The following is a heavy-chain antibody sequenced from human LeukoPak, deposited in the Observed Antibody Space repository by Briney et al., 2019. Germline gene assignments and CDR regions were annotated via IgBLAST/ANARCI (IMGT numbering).Heavy chain of an antibody. V-gene: IGHV1-18*01. D-gene: IGHD6-13*01. Sequence: ASVKVSCKASGYTFTSYGISWVRQAPGQGLEWMGWISAYNGNTNYAQKLQGRVTMTTDTSTSTAYMELRSLRSDDTAVYCCARVYYSNSYDYWYFDLWGRGTLVTVSS. CDR1: GYTFTSYG. CDR2: ISAYNGNT. CDR3: ARVYYSNSYDYWYFDL. J-gene: IGHJ2*01.